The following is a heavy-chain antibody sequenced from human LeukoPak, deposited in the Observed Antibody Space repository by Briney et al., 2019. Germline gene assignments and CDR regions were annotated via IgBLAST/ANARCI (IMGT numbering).Heavy chain of an antibody. Sequence: GASVKVSCKASGYTFTSYDINWVRQATGQGLEWMGWMNPNSGNTGYAQKFQGRVTMTRNTSISTAYMELSSLRPEDTAVYYCARGAAVAASNWFDPWGQGTLVTVSS. D-gene: IGHD6-19*01. CDR2: MNPNSGNT. CDR3: ARGAAVAASNWFDP. V-gene: IGHV1-8*01. CDR1: GYTFTSYD. J-gene: IGHJ5*02.